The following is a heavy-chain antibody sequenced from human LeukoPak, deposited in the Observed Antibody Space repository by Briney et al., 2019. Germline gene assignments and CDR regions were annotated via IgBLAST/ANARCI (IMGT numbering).Heavy chain of an antibody. CDR1: GFTFSGSA. J-gene: IGHJ4*02. CDR2: IRSKANSYAT. V-gene: IGHV3-73*01. Sequence: PGRSLRLSCAASGFTFSGSAMHWVRQASGKGLEWVGRIRSKANSYATAYAASVKGRFTISRDDSKSTAYLRMSSLKTEDTAVYYCARLGTEDYYDSSGFHPDYWGQGTLVTVSS. D-gene: IGHD3-22*01. CDR3: ARLGTEDYYDSSGFHPDY.